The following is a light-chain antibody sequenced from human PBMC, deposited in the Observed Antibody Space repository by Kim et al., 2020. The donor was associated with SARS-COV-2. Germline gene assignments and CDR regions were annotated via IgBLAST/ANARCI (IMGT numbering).Light chain of an antibody. V-gene: IGKV3-20*01. J-gene: IGKJ1*01. CDR1: QSVSNSY. Sequence: LSPGERPTLSCRASQSVSNSYLAWYQHKPGQAPRLLIFGASIRATGIADRFSGSGSGTDFTLTISRLEPEDFAVYYCQQYHTSRTFGQGTKVDIK. CDR3: QQYHTSRT. CDR2: GAS.